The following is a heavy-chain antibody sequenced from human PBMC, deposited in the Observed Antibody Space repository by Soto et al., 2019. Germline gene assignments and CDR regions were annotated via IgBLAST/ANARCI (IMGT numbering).Heavy chain of an antibody. CDR1: GGTFRSYA. CDR2: IIPIFGTA. Sequence: QVQLVQSGAEVKKPGSSVKVSCKASGGTFRSYAISWVRQTPGQGLEWMGGIIPIFGTANYVQKFQGRVTITADESTGTAYIELSSLRAEDMAVYYCAVNRDGYNERGDALDFWGRGKMVTIAS. J-gene: IGHJ3*01. V-gene: IGHV1-69*01. CDR3: AVNRDGYNERGDALDF. D-gene: IGHD5-12*01.